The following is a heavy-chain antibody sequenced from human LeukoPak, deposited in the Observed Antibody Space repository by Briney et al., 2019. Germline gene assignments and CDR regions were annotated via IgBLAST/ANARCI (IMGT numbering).Heavy chain of an antibody. Sequence: GGSLRLSCAASGFTFNSYGMHWVRQAPGKGLEWVAVIWYDGSNKYYADSVKGRFTISRDNSKNTLYLQMNSLRAEDTAVYYCARRFGKEFVHRYGMDVWGQGTTVTVSS. CDR1: GFTFNSYG. CDR2: IWYDGSNK. V-gene: IGHV3-33*01. J-gene: IGHJ6*02. D-gene: IGHD3-10*01. CDR3: ARRFGKEFVHRYGMDV.